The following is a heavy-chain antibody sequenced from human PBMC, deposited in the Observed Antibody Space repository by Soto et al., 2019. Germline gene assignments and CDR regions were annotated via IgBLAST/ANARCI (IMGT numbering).Heavy chain of an antibody. J-gene: IGHJ4*02. CDR1: GYVFSGYG. D-gene: IGHD3-10*01. V-gene: IGHV1-18*01. Sequence: RASVKVSCKASGYVFSGYGINWVRQVPGQGLEWMGWISAYNGNKKYAQKFQDRVTMTTDTSTSTAYMELRSLRSDDTAVYYCARDLDGSGSYFTDFWGQGSLVTVSS. CDR3: ARDLDGSGSYFTDF. CDR2: ISAYNGNK.